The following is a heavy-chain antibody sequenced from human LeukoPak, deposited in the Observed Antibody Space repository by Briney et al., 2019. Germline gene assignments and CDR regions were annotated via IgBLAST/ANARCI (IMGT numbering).Heavy chain of an antibody. D-gene: IGHD6-13*01. CDR3: ARELYSSSWYWFDP. CDR1: GYTFTSYG. Sequence: ASVTVSCKASGYTFTSYGISWVRQAPGQGLEWMGWISAYNGNTNYAQKLQGRVTMATDTSTSTAYMELRSLRSDDTAVYYCARELYSSSWYWFDPWGQGTLVTVSS. V-gene: IGHV1-18*01. CDR2: ISAYNGNT. J-gene: IGHJ5*02.